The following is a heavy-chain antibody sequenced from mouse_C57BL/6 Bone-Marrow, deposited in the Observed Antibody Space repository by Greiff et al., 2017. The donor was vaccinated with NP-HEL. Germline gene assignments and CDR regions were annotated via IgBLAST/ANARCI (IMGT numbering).Heavy chain of an antibody. Sequence: QVQLQQPGAELVKPGASVKMSCKASGYTFTSYWLTWVKQRPGQGLEWIGDIYPGSGSTNYNEKFKSKATLTVDTSSSTAYMQLSSLTSEDSAVYYCARESNYEAMDYWGQGTSVTVSS. D-gene: IGHD2-5*01. CDR2: IYPGSGST. CDR1: GYTFTSYW. V-gene: IGHV1-55*01. J-gene: IGHJ4*01. CDR3: ARESNYEAMDY.